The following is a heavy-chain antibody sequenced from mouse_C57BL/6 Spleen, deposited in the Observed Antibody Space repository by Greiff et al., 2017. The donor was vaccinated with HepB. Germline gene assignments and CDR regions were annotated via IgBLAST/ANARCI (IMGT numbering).Heavy chain of an antibody. V-gene: IGHV5-9-1*02. CDR3: TRDRFTTVVATPFDY. J-gene: IGHJ2*01. Sequence: EVKLVESGEGLVKPGGSLKLSCAASGFTFSSYAMSWVRQTPEKRLEWVAYISSGGDYIYYADTVKGRFTISRDNARNTLYLQMSSLKSEDTAMYYCTRDRFTTVVATPFDYWGQGTTLTVSS. D-gene: IGHD1-1*01. CDR2: ISSGGDYI. CDR1: GFTFSSYA.